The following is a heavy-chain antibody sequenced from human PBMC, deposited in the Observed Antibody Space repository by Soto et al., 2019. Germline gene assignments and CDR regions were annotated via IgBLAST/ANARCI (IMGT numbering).Heavy chain of an antibody. D-gene: IGHD5-12*01. J-gene: IGHJ3*02. CDR3: ARGGDGYNDAFDI. CDR1: GFTFSSYE. Sequence: GRSLRLSCAASGFTFSSYEMNWVRQAPGKGLEWVSYISSSGSTIYYADSVKGRFTISRDNAKNSLYLQMNSLRAEDTAVYYCARGGDGYNDAFDIWGQGTMVTVSS. V-gene: IGHV3-48*03. CDR2: ISSSGSTI.